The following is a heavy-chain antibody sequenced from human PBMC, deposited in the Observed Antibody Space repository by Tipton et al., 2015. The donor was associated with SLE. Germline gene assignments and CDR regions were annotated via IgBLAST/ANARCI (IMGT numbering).Heavy chain of an antibody. D-gene: IGHD2-15*01. V-gene: IGHV4-59*01. J-gene: IGHJ5*02. CDR2: IYYSGST. CDR1: GGSISNYY. CDR3: ATEGGNWFDP. Sequence: TLSLTCTVSGGSISNYYWSWIRQPPGKGLEWIGYIYYSGSTNYNPSLKSRVTISVDTSKNQFSLKLSSVTAADTAVYYCATEGGNWFDPWGQGILVTVSS.